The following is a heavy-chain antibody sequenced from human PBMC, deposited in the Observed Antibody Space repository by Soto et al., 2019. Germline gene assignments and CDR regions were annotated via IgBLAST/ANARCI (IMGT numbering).Heavy chain of an antibody. CDR2: THHSGRT. J-gene: IGHJ4*02. Sequence: PSETLSLTCAVSGGSITSKWGNWVRQPPGKGLEWIGETHHSGRTNYNPSLKSRVTISVDKSKNHFSLKLSSVTAADTAVYYCARSEATVLDYWGQGTLVTVSS. CDR3: ARSEATVLDY. V-gene: IGHV4-4*02. D-gene: IGHD4-17*01. CDR1: GGSITSKW.